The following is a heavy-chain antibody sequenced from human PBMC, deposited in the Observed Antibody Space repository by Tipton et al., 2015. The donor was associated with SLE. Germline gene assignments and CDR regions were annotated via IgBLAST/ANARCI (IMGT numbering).Heavy chain of an antibody. CDR1: DYSISSGYY. CDR3: ASQTNWNNPFNY. J-gene: IGHJ4*02. D-gene: IGHD1/OR15-1a*01. V-gene: IGHV4-38-2*01. Sequence: TLSLTCAVSDYSISSGYYWGWIRQPPGKGLEWIGCINHSGNTYHNSSLNRVVTMSVDTSKKQFYLKISAVTAAYTAVYYCASQTNWNNPFNYLGQGTLVPVSS. CDR2: INHSGNT.